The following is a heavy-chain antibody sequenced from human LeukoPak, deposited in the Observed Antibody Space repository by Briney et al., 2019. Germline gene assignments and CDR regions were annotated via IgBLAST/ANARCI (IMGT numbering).Heavy chain of an antibody. CDR1: GFTFSSYT. J-gene: IGHJ5*02. V-gene: IGHV3-23*01. D-gene: IGHD2-2*01. CDR3: AKAPVATIRRNWFDP. Sequence: GESLRLSCAASGFTFSSYTMSWVRQAPGKGLEWVSAISGSGDSTYYADSVKGRFTISRDNSKNTLYLQVNSLRAEDTAVYYCAKAPVATIRRNWFDPWGQGTLVTVSS. CDR2: ISGSGDST.